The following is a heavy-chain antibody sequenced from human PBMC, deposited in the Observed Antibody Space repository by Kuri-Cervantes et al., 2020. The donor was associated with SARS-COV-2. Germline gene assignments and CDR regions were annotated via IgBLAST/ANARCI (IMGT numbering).Heavy chain of an antibody. CDR2: IRSKAYGGTT. CDR1: GFTFGDYA. J-gene: IGHJ5*02. V-gene: IGHV3-49*03. Sequence: GESLKISCTASGFTFGDYAMSWFRQAPGKGLEWVGFIRSKAYGGTTEYVASVKGRFTISRDDSKSIAYLQMNSLKTEDTAVYYCTRDGPGYSSSWCGGSDPWGQGTLVTVSS. CDR3: TRDGPGYSSSWCGGSDP. D-gene: IGHD6-13*01.